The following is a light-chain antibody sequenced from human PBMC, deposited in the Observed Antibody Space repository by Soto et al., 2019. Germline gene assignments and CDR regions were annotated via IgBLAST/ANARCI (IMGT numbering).Light chain of an antibody. CDR1: QSVNSNY. V-gene: IGKV3-20*01. CDR3: QQYGSSPLT. CDR2: GAS. J-gene: IGKJ4*01. Sequence: EIVLTQSPGTLSLSPGERATLSCRASQSVNSNYLAWYQQKPGQAPRLLIYGASSRATGIPDRFSGSGSGTDFTLTISRLESEDFAVYCCQQYGSSPLTFGGGTKVEIK.